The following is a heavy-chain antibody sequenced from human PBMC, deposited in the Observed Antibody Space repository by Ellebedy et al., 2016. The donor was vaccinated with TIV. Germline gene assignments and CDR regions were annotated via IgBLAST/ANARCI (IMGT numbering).Heavy chain of an antibody. CDR2: ISGSGGST. Sequence: GESLKISXAASGFTFSSYDMSWVRQAPGKGLEWVSAISGSGGSTYYADSVKGRFTISRDNSKNTLYLQMNSLRAEDTAVYYCAKDDEAGWGQGTLVTVSS. D-gene: IGHD6-19*01. J-gene: IGHJ4*02. V-gene: IGHV3-23*01. CDR1: GFTFSSYD. CDR3: AKDDEAG.